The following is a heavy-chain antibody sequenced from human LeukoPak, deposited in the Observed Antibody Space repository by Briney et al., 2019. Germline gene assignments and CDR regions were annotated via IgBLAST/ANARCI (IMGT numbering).Heavy chain of an antibody. V-gene: IGHV4-34*01. CDR3: AQLEMATKIPRGYFDY. Sequence: SETLSLTCAVYGGSFSGYYWSWIRQPPGKGLEWIGEINHSGSTYYNPSLKSRVTISVDTSKNQFSLKLNSVTAADTAVYYCAQLEMATKIPRGYFDYWGQGTLVTVSS. CDR1: GGSFSGYY. CDR2: INHSGST. J-gene: IGHJ4*02. D-gene: IGHD5-24*01.